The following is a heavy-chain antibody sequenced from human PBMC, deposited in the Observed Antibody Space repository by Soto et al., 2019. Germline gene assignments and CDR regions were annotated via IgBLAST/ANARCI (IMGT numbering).Heavy chain of an antibody. Sequence: LGGSLRLSCAASGFTFSSYALRCVRQAPGKGLEWVSAISGSGGSTYYADSVKGRFTISRDNSKNTLYLQMNSLRAEDTAVYYCAKDSGGTSLVFDYRGQGTLVTVSS. CDR1: GFTFSSYA. J-gene: IGHJ4*02. CDR2: ISGSGGST. D-gene: IGHD1-1*01. CDR3: AKDSGGTSLVFDY. V-gene: IGHV3-23*01.